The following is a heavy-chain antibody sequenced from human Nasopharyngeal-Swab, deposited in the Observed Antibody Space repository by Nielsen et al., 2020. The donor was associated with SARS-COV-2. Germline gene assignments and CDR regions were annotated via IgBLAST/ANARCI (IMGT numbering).Heavy chain of an antibody. CDR1: GFTFSNAW. J-gene: IGHJ4*02. V-gene: IGHV3-15*01. CDR3: TTDRWSFDY. D-gene: IGHD3-16*02. CDR2: IKSKTDGGTT. Sequence: GESLKISCAASGFTFSNAWMSWVRQAPGKGLEWVGRIKSKTDGGTTDYAAPAKGRFTISRDDSKNTLYLQMNSLKTEDTAVYYCTTDRWSFDYWGQGTLVTVSS.